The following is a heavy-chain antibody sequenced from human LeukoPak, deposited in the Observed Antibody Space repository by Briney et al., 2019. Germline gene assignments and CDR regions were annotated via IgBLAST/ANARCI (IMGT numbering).Heavy chain of an antibody. CDR3: ARDYYGEELVDY. Sequence: GGSLRPSCAASGFTFSDYYMSWIRQAPGKRLEWVSYISSSGSTIYYADSVKGRFTISRDNAKNSLYLQMNSLRAEDTAVYYCARDYYGEELVDYWGQGTLVTVSS. V-gene: IGHV3-11*01. CDR1: GFTFSDYY. CDR2: ISSSGSTI. D-gene: IGHD4-17*01. J-gene: IGHJ4*02.